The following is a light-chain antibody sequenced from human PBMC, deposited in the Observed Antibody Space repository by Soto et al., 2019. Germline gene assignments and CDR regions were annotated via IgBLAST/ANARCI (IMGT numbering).Light chain of an antibody. J-gene: IGLJ2*01. Sequence: QSALTQPASVSGSPGQSITISCTGTSSDVGGYNYVSWYQQHPGKAPKLMIYDVNTRPSGVSNRFSGSKSGNTASLTISGLQAEDEADYYCSSYTCSISFGGGTNVTVL. CDR3: SSYTCSIS. V-gene: IGLV2-14*01. CDR2: DVN. CDR1: SSDVGGYNY.